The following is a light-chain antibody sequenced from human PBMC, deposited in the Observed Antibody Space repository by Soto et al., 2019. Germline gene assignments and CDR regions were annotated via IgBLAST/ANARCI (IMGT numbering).Light chain of an antibody. CDR1: QSVSIY. V-gene: IGKV3-11*01. J-gene: IGKJ1*01. CDR2: DAS. Sequence: EIVLTQSPATLSLSPGERATLSCRASQSVSIYLAWYQQKPGQAPRLLIYDASNRATGIPARFSGSGSGTDFTLTINSLEPEDFAVYYCQQRYNWWTFGQGTKVEIK. CDR3: QQRYNWWT.